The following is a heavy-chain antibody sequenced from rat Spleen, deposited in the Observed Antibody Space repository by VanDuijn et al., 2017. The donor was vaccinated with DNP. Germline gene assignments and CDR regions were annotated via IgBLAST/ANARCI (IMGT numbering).Heavy chain of an antibody. CDR1: GFIFSNYW. Sequence: EVQLVESGGGLVQPGRSLKLSCVASGFIFSNYWMTWIRQAPTKGLEWVATISYDGSSTYYRDSVKGRFTLSRDNAESTLYLQMDSLRSEDTATYYCTSNPHIRTTAPSVCRAPYSESYYCARHGSRYSRYWFAYWGQGTLVTVSS. CDR2: ISYDGSST. D-gene: IGHD1-11*01. J-gene: IGHJ3*01. V-gene: IGHV5-29*01. CDR3: TSNPHIRTTAPSVCRAPYSESYYCARHGSRYSRYWFAY.